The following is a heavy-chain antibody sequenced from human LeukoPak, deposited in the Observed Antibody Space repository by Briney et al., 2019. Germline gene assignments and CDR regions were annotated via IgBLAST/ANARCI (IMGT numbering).Heavy chain of an antibody. J-gene: IGHJ5*02. D-gene: IGHD4-17*01. CDR2: IKSKTDGETT. Sequence: PGGSLRLSCVVSGFIFSNAWLTWVRQAPGKGLEWVGRIKSKTDGETTDYAASVKGRFTIPRDDSKNTLYLQMNSLKTEDTAVYYCTTDHDYGDYAPQVAWGQGTLVTVSS. CDR3: TTDHDYGDYAPQVA. V-gene: IGHV3-15*01. CDR1: GFIFSNAW.